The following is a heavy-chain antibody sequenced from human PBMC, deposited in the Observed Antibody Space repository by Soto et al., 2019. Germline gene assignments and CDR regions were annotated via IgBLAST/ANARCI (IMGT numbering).Heavy chain of an antibody. CDR1: GYTFTGYY. J-gene: IGHJ6*04. D-gene: IGHD6-13*01. CDR2: INPNSGGT. Sequence: ASVKVSCKASGYTFTGYYMHWVRQAPGQGLEWMGWINPNSGGTNYAQKFQGWVTMTRDTSISTAYMELSRLRSDDTAVYYCARDMRGSGRVYLFSGMDVWGKQKTVSGSS. CDR3: ARDMRGSGRVYLFSGMDV. V-gene: IGHV1-2*04.